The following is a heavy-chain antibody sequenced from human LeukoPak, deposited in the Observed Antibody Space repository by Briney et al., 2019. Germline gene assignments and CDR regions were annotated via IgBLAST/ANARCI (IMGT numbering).Heavy chain of an antibody. J-gene: IGHJ4*02. D-gene: IGHD2-2*01. Sequence: SETPSLTCAVYGGSFSGYYWSWIRQPPGKGLEWIGEINHSGSTNYNPSLKSRVTISVDTSKNQFSLKLSSVTAADTAVYYCAREDRQLMAYGSVDYWGQGTLVTVSS. CDR3: AREDRQLMAYGSVDY. CDR2: INHSGST. CDR1: GGSFSGYY. V-gene: IGHV4-34*01.